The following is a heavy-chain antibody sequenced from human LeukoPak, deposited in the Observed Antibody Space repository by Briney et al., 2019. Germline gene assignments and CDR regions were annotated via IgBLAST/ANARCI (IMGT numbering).Heavy chain of an antibody. CDR3: ARHKVDTAMVTSNY. J-gene: IGHJ4*02. V-gene: IGHV1-2*04. Sequence: GASVKVSCKSSGYTFTCYYMHWVGQAPGQGLEGVGWLNPNGGGTNYEQKFQGCFTFTRDTSITLAYLELSRLSSDATAVYYCARHKVDTAMVTSNYWGQGTLVTVSS. D-gene: IGHD5-18*01. CDR1: GYTFTCYY. CDR2: LNPNGGGT.